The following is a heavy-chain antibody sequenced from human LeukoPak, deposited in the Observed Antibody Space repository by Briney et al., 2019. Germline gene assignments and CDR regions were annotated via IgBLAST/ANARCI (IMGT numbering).Heavy chain of an antibody. Sequence: SETLSLTCAVYGGSFSGYYWSWIRQPPGKGLEWIGEINHSGSTNYNPSLKSRVTISVDTSKNQFSLKLSSVTVADTAVYYCARRLVVRGVPAAIKGIDPWGQGTLVTVSS. D-gene: IGHD2-2*02. CDR2: INHSGST. CDR3: ARRLVVRGVPAAIKGIDP. CDR1: GGSFSGYY. V-gene: IGHV4-34*01. J-gene: IGHJ5*02.